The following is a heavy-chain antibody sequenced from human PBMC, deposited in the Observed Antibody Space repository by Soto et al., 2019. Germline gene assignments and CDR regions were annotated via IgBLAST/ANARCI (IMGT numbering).Heavy chain of an antibody. CDR3: ERRLRDYGLGSERATDFYP. CDR2: IYWDDDK. CDR1: GFSLSTTGVG. Sequence: QITLKESGPTLVRPTQTLTLTCTFSGFSLSTTGVGVGWIRQPPGKALEWLALIYWDDDKRYSPSLKSRLTITTDTSKNDVILTMTNMDPVATATYSCERRLRDYGLGSERATDFYPWGQGTLVTVSS. V-gene: IGHV2-5*02. D-gene: IGHD3-10*01. J-gene: IGHJ5*02.